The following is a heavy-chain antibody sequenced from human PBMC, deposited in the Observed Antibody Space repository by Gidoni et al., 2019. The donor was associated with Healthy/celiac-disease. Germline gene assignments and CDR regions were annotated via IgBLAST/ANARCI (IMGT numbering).Heavy chain of an antibody. D-gene: IGHD5-12*01. V-gene: IGHV1-24*01. CDR3: ATYVGRRWLQLIDY. CDR2: FDPEDGET. Sequence: QVQLVQSGADVKKPGASVKVSCKVSGYTLTELSMHWVRQAPGKGLEWMGGFDPEDGETIYAKKFQGRVTMTEDTSTDTAYMELSSLRSEDTAVYYCATYVGRRWLQLIDYWGQGTLITVSS. CDR1: GYTLTELS. J-gene: IGHJ4*02.